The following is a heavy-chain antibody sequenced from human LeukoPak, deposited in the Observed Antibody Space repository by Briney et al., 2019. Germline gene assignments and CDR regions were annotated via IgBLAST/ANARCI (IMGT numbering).Heavy chain of an antibody. J-gene: IGHJ5*02. V-gene: IGHV1-8*02. CDR3: ARAGGVWFGENKNWFDP. CDR1: VYTFTSYG. D-gene: IGHD3-10*01. Sequence: GASVNVSCKASVYTFTSYGISWVRQATGQGGEWMGWMNPNSGNTGYAQKFQGRVTVTRNTSISTAYMELSSLGSEDTAVYYCARAGGVWFGENKNWFDPWGQGTLVTVSS. CDR2: MNPNSGNT.